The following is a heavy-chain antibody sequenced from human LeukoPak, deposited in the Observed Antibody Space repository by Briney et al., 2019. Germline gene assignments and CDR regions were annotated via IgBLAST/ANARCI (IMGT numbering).Heavy chain of an antibody. CDR3: ARGPVYSSSWYSPPGGCDI. D-gene: IGHD6-13*01. Sequence: GGSLRLSCAASGFTFSGYSMNWVRQAPGKGLEWVSYISSRSSTIYYADSVKGRFTVSRDNAKNSLYLRMNTLRAEDTAVYYCARGPVYSSSWYSPPGGCDIGGQETKDTVSP. V-gene: IGHV3-48*01. J-gene: IGHJ3*02. CDR2: ISSRSSTI. CDR1: GFTFSGYS.